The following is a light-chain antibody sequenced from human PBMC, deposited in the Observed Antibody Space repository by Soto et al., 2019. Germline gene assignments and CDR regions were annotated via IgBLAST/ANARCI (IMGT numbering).Light chain of an antibody. Sequence: NFMLTQPHSVSESPGKTVTISCTRSSGSIASNYVQWNQQRPGSAPTTVIYEANQRPSGVPDRFSGSIDTSSNSASLTISGLKTEDEADYYWQSNDYSNQVVFGGGTKLTVL. J-gene: IGLJ2*01. V-gene: IGLV6-57*04. CDR3: QSNDYSNQVV. CDR2: EAN. CDR1: SGSIASNY.